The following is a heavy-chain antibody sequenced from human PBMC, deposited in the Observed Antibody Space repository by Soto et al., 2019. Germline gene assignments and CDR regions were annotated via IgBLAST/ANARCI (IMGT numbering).Heavy chain of an antibody. CDR2: IYYSGNT. J-gene: IGHJ3*02. V-gene: IGHV4-59*01. CDR3: ARGLASAYFDAFDM. CDR1: GGSISSEY. Sequence: QVQLQESGPGLVKPSETLSLTCTVSGGSISSEYWSWIRQPPGKGLEWIGYIYYSGNTNYNPSLKILVTLSLVTFINQFSLDLSSLTAADTAMYYCARGLASAYFDAFDMWWQATMVTGSS. D-gene: IGHD1-26*01.